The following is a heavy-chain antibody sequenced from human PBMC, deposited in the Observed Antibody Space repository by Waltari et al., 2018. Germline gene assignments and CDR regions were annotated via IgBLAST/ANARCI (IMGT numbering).Heavy chain of an antibody. CDR2: LYPSDSDT. Sequence: EVQLVQSGAEVKKHGASLKISGQVSGFSCTNFWIGWVRQMPGKGLEWMGVLYPSDSDTKYSPSFQGRVTISVDKSTSTAYLQWSSLKASDTAMYYCARQFQYYFDYWGQGTLVTVSS. CDR1: GFSCTNFW. CDR3: ARQFQYYFDY. V-gene: IGHV5-51*01. J-gene: IGHJ4*02.